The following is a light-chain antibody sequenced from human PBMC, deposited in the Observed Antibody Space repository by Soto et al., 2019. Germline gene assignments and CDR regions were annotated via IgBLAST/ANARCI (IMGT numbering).Light chain of an antibody. CDR2: WAS. Sequence: DIVMTQSPDSLAVSLGERATINCKSSQSVLYSSNTKNYLAWYQQKPGQPPKLLIYWASTRESGVPDRFSGSGSGTDVTLTISSLQAQDVAVYYCQQYYSTPRTFGQGTKLQIK. CDR3: QQYYSTPRT. CDR1: QSVLYSSNTKNY. V-gene: IGKV4-1*01. J-gene: IGKJ2*01.